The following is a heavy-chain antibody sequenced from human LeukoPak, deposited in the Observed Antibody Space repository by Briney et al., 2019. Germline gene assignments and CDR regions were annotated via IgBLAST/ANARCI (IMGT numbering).Heavy chain of an antibody. CDR3: AKGGWFGEFAFNY. V-gene: IGHV3-23*01. J-gene: IGHJ4*02. Sequence: TGGSLRLSCAASGFTVSSNYMSWVRQAPGKGLEWVSAISGSGGSTYYADSVKGRFTISRDNSKNTLYLQMNSLRAEDTAVYYCAKGGWFGEFAFNYWGQGTLVTVSS. CDR2: ISGSGGST. D-gene: IGHD3-10*01. CDR1: GFTVSSNY.